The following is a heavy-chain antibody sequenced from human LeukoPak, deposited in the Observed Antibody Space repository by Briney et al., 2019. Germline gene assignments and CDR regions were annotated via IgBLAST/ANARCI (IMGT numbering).Heavy chain of an antibody. Sequence: GGSLRLSCAASGFTFSSYSMNWVRQAPGKGLEWVSSISSSSYIYYADSVKGRFTISRDNAKNSLYLQMNSLKTEDTAVYYCTTDPRAWLRSALIDYWGQGTLVTVSS. CDR1: GFTFSSYS. J-gene: IGHJ4*02. D-gene: IGHD3-16*02. CDR3: TTDPRAWLRSALIDY. V-gene: IGHV3-21*03. CDR2: ISSSSYI.